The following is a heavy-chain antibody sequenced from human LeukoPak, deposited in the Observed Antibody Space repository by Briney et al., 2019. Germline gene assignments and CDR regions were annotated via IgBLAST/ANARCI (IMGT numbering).Heavy chain of an antibody. Sequence: SVKVSCKASGGTFSSYSISWVRQAPGQGLEWMGGIIPIFDTADYAQKFQGRVTITADESTSTAYMELSSLRSEDTAVFYCARSPIAVAGSSDYWGQGTLVTVSS. D-gene: IGHD6-19*01. CDR3: ARSPIAVAGSSDY. CDR1: GGTFSSYS. V-gene: IGHV1-69*13. CDR2: IIPIFDTA. J-gene: IGHJ4*02.